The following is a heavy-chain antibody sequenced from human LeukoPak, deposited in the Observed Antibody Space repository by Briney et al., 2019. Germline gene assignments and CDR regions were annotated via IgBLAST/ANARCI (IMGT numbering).Heavy chain of an antibody. CDR2: IYADGST. CDR3: AISLMWTGFFDY. V-gene: IGHV3-53*01. J-gene: IGHJ4*02. CDR1: GFTFSSYS. D-gene: IGHD3/OR15-3a*01. Sequence: PGGSLRLSCAASGFTFSSYSMNWVRQTPGKGLEWVSSIYADGSTYHADSVMGRFTTSRDNSRNTLFLQMNSLRADDTAVYYCAISLMWTGFFDYWGQGSLVSVSS.